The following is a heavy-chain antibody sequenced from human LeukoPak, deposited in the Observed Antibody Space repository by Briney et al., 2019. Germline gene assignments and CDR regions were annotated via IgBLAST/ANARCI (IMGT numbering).Heavy chain of an antibody. Sequence: GGSLRLSCAASGFTFSSYWMSWVRQAPGKGLEWVANIKQDGSEKYYVDSVKGRFTISRDNAKNSLYLQMNSLRAEDTAVYYCAREGTAMATGYYYYYMDVWGKGTTVTVSS. D-gene: IGHD5-18*01. V-gene: IGHV3-7*01. CDR2: IKQDGSEK. CDR3: AREGTAMATGYYYYYMDV. CDR1: GFTFSSYW. J-gene: IGHJ6*03.